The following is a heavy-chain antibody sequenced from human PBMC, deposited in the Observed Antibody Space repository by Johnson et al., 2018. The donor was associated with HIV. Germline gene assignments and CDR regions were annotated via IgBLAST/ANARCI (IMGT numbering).Heavy chain of an antibody. CDR2: ISSSGSNI. CDR3: AKDLTPYSLYVDAFDI. J-gene: IGHJ3*02. D-gene: IGHD4-11*01. CDR1: GFTFSDYD. Sequence: QMLLVESGGGLVKPGGSLRLSCAASGFTFSDYDMSWIRQAPGKGLEWVSFISSSGSNIFKAASVKGRFTISRDNAKNSLFLQMNSLRAEDTAVYYCAKDLTPYSLYVDAFDIWGQGTMVTVSS. V-gene: IGHV3-11*04.